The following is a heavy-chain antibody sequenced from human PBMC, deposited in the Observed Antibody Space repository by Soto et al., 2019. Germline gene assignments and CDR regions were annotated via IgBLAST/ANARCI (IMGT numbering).Heavy chain of an antibody. D-gene: IGHD4-17*01. CDR2: IYHSGST. CDR3: ASSQTTVTSYDY. Sequence: SETLSLTCTVSGGSISSGGYSWSWIRQPPGKGLEWIGYIYHSGSTYYNPSLKSRVTISVDRSKNQFSLKLSSVTAADTAVYYCASSQTTVTSYDYWGQGTLVTVSS. V-gene: IGHV4-30-2*01. CDR1: GGSISSGGYS. J-gene: IGHJ4*02.